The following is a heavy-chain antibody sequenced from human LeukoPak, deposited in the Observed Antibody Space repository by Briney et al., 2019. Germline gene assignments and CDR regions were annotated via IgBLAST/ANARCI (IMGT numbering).Heavy chain of an antibody. CDR2: IYHSGST. V-gene: IGHV4-34*01. J-gene: IGHJ4*02. Sequence: SETLSLTCAVYGGSFSGYYWSWIRQPPGKGLEWIGEIYHSGSTNYNPSLKSRVTISVDTSKNQFSLKLSSVTAADTAVYYCARHSPGYSSSWYRPGFDYWGQGTLVTVSS. D-gene: IGHD6-13*01. CDR3: ARHSPGYSSSWYRPGFDY. CDR1: GGSFSGYY.